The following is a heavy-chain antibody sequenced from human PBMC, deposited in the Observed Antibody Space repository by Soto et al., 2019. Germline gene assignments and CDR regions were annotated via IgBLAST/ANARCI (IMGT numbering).Heavy chain of an antibody. Sequence: SETLSLTCTVSGGSISSYYWSWIRQAPGKGLEWIGYIYYTTNYNPSLKSRVTIPADTSKNQISLKLTSVTAADTAVYYCARTSPVAGGFDYWGQGTLVTVSS. CDR3: ARTSPVAGGFDY. CDR1: GGSISSYY. V-gene: IGHV4-59*01. CDR2: IYYTT. J-gene: IGHJ4*02. D-gene: IGHD6-19*01.